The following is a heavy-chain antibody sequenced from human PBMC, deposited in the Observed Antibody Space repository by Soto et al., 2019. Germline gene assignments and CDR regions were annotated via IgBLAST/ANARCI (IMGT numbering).Heavy chain of an antibody. J-gene: IGHJ5*02. D-gene: IGHD2-15*01. CDR3: ARVDEGLRIYNWFGP. Sequence: QVQLMQSGAEVKKPGSSVKVSCKTSGGIFSTYAINWVRQAPGQGLEWMGGITPLFGSPVYAQKFQGRVTITADTSTTTAYMELRNLRSDDTAVYYSARVDEGLRIYNWFGPWGQGTLVTVSS. V-gene: IGHV1-69*06. CDR2: ITPLFGSP. CDR1: GGIFSTYA.